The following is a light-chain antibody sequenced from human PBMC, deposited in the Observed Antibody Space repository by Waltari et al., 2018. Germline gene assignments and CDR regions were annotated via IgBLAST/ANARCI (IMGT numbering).Light chain of an antibody. Sequence: QSILTQPTSASGTTGQRVTISCSGSSPNIGSNSVSWYQEVPGTAPKLLIYRNNQRPSGVPDRFSGSKSGTSASLAISGLRSEDEAHYYCAAWDDSLSGHMVFGGGTKLTVL. V-gene: IGLV1-47*01. CDR3: AAWDDSLSGHMV. CDR2: RNN. J-gene: IGLJ2*01. CDR1: SPNIGSNS.